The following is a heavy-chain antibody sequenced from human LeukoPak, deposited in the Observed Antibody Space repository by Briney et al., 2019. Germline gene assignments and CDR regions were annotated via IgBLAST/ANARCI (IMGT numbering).Heavy chain of an antibody. J-gene: IGHJ4*02. D-gene: IGHD6-6*01. Sequence: GGSLRLSCVVSGFTFSSYPMSWVRQAPGMGLEWVSVISESGDVTHYADSMKGRFTISRDNTKNTLNLQMNGLRDEDTAIYYCARDSSHYLGSSDYWGQGALVTVSS. CDR3: ARDSSHYLGSSDY. CDR1: GFTFSSYP. V-gene: IGHV3-23*01. CDR2: ISESGDVT.